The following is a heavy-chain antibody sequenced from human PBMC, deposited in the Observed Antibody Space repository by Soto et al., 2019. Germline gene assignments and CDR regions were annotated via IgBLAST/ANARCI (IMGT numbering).Heavy chain of an antibody. D-gene: IGHD3-22*01. CDR2: TSYDGSNK. Sequence: GGSLRLSCAASGFSFSSYGMHWVRQAPGKGLEWVAITSYDGSNKYYADSVKGRFTISRDNSKKTLYLQMNSLRTEDTAVYYCAKDAVNDYYMDVWGKGTTVTVSS. CDR3: AKDAVNDYYMDV. J-gene: IGHJ6*03. V-gene: IGHV3-30*18. CDR1: GFSFSSYG.